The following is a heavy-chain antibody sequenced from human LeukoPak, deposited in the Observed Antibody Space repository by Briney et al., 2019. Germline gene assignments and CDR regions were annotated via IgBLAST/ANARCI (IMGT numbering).Heavy chain of an antibody. CDR1: GGSISSGSYY. D-gene: IGHD6-6*01. J-gene: IGHJ6*03. V-gene: IGHV4-61*02. CDR2: IYTSGST. CDR3: ARCIAARPNYFYYMDV. Sequence: SQTLSLTCTVSGGSISSGSYYWSWIRQPAGKGLEWIGRIYTSGSTNYNPPLKSRVTISVDTSKKQFSLKLSSGTAADTAVYYCARCIAARPNYFYYMDVWGKGTTVTVSS.